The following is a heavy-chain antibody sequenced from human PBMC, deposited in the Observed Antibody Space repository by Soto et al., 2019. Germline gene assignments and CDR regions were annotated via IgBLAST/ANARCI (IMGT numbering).Heavy chain of an antibody. Sequence: GGSLRLSCAASGFTFSSYAMHWVRQAPGKGLEWVAVISYDGSNKYYADSVKGRFTISRDNSKNTLYLQMNSLRAEDTAVYYCARSGWYSSGWYVPWDYWGQGTLVTVSS. CDR2: ISYDGSNK. CDR1: GFTFSSYA. D-gene: IGHD6-19*01. CDR3: ARSGWYSSGWYVPWDY. J-gene: IGHJ4*02. V-gene: IGHV3-30-3*01.